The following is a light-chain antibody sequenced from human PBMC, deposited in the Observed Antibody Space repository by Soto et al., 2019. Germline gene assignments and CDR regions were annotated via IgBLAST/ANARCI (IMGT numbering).Light chain of an antibody. CDR2: AAT. V-gene: IGKV1-12*01. J-gene: IGKJ1*01. CDR1: QHIATW. Sequence: DIKMTQSPSVVSASVGDRVTITCRASQHIATWLTWYQKKPGRAPELLIYAATILQSGVPSRFSGSGFGTEFTLTINSLQPEAFALYYCQQSSRSPPWTFGQGTNVEI. CDR3: QQSSRSPPWT.